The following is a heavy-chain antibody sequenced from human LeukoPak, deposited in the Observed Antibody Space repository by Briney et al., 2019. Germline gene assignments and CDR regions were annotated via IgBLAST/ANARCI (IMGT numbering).Heavy chain of an antibody. J-gene: IGHJ4*02. CDR1: GFTFSSYW. Sequence: GGSLRLSCAASGFTFSSYWMSWVRQAPGKGLEWVANIRGDGSEKDYVDSLKGRFTISRDNAKNSLYLQINSLRAEDTAVYYCARIGYRSSSFDYWGQGTLVTVSS. V-gene: IGHV3-7*01. CDR3: ARIGYRSSSFDY. CDR2: IRGDGSEK. D-gene: IGHD6-6*01.